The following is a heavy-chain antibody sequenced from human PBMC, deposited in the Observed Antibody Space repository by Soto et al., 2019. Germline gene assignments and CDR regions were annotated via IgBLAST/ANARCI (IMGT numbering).Heavy chain of an antibody. CDR3: ARSGYYYDSSGPTPDWYFDL. CDR2: IYYSGST. D-gene: IGHD3-22*01. CDR1: GGSISSVGYY. Sequence: QVQLQESGPGLVKPSQTLSLTCTVSGGSISSVGYYWSWIRQHPGKVLEWIGYIYYSGSTYYNPSLKSRVTISVDTSKNQFSLKLSSVTAADTAVYYCARSGYYYDSSGPTPDWYFDLWGRGTLVTVSS. J-gene: IGHJ2*01. V-gene: IGHV4-31*03.